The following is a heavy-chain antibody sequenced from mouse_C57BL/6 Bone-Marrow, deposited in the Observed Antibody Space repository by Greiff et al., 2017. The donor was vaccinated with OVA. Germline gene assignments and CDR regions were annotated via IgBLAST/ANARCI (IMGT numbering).Heavy chain of an antibody. Sequence: VKLMESGAELMKPGASVKLSCTATGYTFTGYWIEWVKQRPGHGLEWIGEILPGSGSTKYTEKFKGKATFTADTSSNTAYMQLSSLTTEDSAIYYCARERSNGDMDYWGQGTSVTVSS. CDR1: GYTFTGYW. CDR3: ARERSNGDMDY. V-gene: IGHV1-9*01. CDR2: ILPGSGST. D-gene: IGHD2-5*01. J-gene: IGHJ4*01.